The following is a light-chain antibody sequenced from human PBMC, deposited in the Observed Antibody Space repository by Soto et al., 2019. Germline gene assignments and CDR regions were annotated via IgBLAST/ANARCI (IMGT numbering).Light chain of an antibody. CDR3: SSYTSSSTSYV. Sequence: SPGQSITISCTGTSSDVGGYNYVSWYQQHPGKAPKLMIYDVSNRPSGVSNRFSGSKSGNTASLTISGLQAEDEADYYCSSYTSSSTSYVFGTGTKVTV. CDR2: DVS. V-gene: IGLV2-14*04. CDR1: SSDVGGYNY. J-gene: IGLJ1*01.